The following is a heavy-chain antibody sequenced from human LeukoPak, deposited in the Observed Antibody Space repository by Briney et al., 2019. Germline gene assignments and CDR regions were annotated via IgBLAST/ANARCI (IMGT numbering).Heavy chain of an antibody. CDR2: IIPILGIA. D-gene: IGHD5-18*01. V-gene: IGHV1-69*04. J-gene: IGHJ4*02. CDR3: ASRVGTASYYFDY. Sequence: GASVKVSCKASGGTFSSYAISWVRQAPGQGLEWTGRIIPILGIANYAQKFQGRVTITADKSTSTAYMELSSLRSEDTAVYYCASRVGTASYYFDYWGQGTLVTVSS. CDR1: GGTFSSYA.